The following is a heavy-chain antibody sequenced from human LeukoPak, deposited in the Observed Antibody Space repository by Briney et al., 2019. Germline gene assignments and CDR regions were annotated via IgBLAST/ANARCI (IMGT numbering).Heavy chain of an antibody. Sequence: KPSETLSLTCAVYGGSFSGYYWSWIRQPPGKGLEWIGEINHSGSTNYNPSLKSRVTISVDTSKNQFSLKLSSVTAADTAVYYCARRSSMVRGVIRPANWGQGTLVTVSS. CDR1: GGSFSGYY. V-gene: IGHV4-34*01. CDR2: INHSGST. J-gene: IGHJ4*02. D-gene: IGHD3-10*01. CDR3: ARRSSMVRGVIRPAN.